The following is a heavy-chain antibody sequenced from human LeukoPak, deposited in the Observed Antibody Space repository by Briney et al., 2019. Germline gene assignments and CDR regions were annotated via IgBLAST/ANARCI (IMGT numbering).Heavy chain of an antibody. V-gene: IGHV3-23*01. CDR1: GFTFSTYA. Sequence: GGSLRLSCAASGFTFSTYAMTWVRQAPGKGLEWVSAISGSGGSTYYADSVKGRFTISRDNSKNTLYLQMNSLRAEDTAVYYCANLLYYPPVWFDPWGQGTLVTVSS. D-gene: IGHD3-16*02. CDR3: ANLLYYPPVWFDP. CDR2: ISGSGGST. J-gene: IGHJ5*02.